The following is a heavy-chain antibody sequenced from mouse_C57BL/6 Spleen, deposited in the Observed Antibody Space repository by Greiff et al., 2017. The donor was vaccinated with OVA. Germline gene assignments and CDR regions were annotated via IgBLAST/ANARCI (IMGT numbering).Heavy chain of an antibody. D-gene: IGHD2-1*01. Sequence: VQLQQSGPELVKPGASVKISCKASGYSFTSYYIHWVKQRPGQGLEWIGWIYPGSGNTKYNEKFKGKATLTADTSSSTAYMQLSSLTSEDSAVYYCARAGNYYYYAMDYWGQGTSVTVSS. CDR2: IYPGSGNT. V-gene: IGHV1-66*01. CDR3: ARAGNYYYYAMDY. CDR1: GYSFTSYY. J-gene: IGHJ4*01.